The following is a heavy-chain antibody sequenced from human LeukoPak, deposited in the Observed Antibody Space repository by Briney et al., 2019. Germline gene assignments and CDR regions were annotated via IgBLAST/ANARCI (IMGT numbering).Heavy chain of an antibody. CDR3: ARDQNRLVGATIAVGGY. V-gene: IGHV1-2*02. Sequence: GASVKVSCKASEYTSTGYYLHWVRQAPGQGLEWMGWINPHSGDTDYAQKFQGRVTMTRDTSISTAYMELSRLRSDDTAVYYCARDQNRLVGATIAVGGYWGQGTLVTVSS. J-gene: IGHJ4*02. CDR2: INPHSGDT. CDR1: EYTSTGYY. D-gene: IGHD1-26*01.